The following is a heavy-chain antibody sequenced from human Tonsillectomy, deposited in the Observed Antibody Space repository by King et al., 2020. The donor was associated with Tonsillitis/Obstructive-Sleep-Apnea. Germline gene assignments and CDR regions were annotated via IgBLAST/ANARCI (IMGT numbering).Heavy chain of an antibody. J-gene: IGHJ6*03. V-gene: IGHV3-15*01. D-gene: IGHD2-2*01. CDR1: GFTLSNAW. CDR3: TTEVPAAPPGYYYYYMDV. CDR2: IKSKTDGGTT. Sequence: VQLVQSGGGLVKPGGSLRLSCAASGFTLSNAWMSWVRQAPGKGLEWVGRIKSKTDGGTTDYAAPVKGRFTISRDDSKNTLYLQMNSLKTEDTAVYYCTTEVPAAPPGYYYYYMDVWGKGTTVTVSS.